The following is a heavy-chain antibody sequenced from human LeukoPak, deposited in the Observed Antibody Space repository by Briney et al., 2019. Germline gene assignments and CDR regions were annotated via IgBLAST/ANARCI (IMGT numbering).Heavy chain of an antibody. CDR2: IRYDGSNK. V-gene: IGHV3-30*02. J-gene: IGHJ4*02. CDR3: VKDNPLDY. Sequence: PGGSLRLSCAASGFTFSSYGMHWVRQAPGKGLEWVTFIRYDGSNKYYADSVKGRFTISRDNSKNTLYLQMNSLRAEDTAVYYCVKDNPLDYWGQGTLVIVSS. CDR1: GFTFSSYG.